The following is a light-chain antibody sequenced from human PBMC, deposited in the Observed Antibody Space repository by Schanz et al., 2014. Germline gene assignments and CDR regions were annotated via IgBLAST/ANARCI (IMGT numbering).Light chain of an antibody. Sequence: EIVMTQSPATLSVSPGERATLSCRASQSVSSSYLAWYQQKPGQAPRLLIYGASSRATGIPDRFSGSGSGTDFTLTISRLEPEDFAVYYCQYYGSSFWTFGQGTKVEIK. CDR2: GAS. CDR1: QSVSSSY. CDR3: QYYGSSFWT. J-gene: IGKJ1*01. V-gene: IGKV3-20*01.